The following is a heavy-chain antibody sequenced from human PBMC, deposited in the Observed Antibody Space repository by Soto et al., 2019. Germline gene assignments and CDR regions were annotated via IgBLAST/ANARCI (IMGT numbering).Heavy chain of an antibody. D-gene: IGHD6-6*01. Sequence: VKVSCKASGGTFSSYAIGWVRQAPGQGLEWMGEVIPIFGNTGYAQKFQGRVTMTRNTSISTAYMELSSLRSEDTAVYYCARSAARPDPPLDYWGQGTLVTVSS. J-gene: IGHJ4*02. V-gene: IGHV1-8*02. CDR1: GGTFSSYA. CDR2: VIPIFGNT. CDR3: ARSAARPDPPLDY.